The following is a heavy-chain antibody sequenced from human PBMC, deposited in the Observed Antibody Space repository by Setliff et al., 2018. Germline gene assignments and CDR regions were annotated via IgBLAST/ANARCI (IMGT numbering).Heavy chain of an antibody. CDR2: IYTSGST. CDR1: GGSISSGIYY. D-gene: IGHD3-3*01. J-gene: IGHJ6*03. V-gene: IGHV4-61*09. Sequence: SATLSLTCTVSGGSISSGIYYWSWIRQPAGKELEWIGHIYTSGSTNYNPSLKSRVTISVDTSKNQFSLRLSSVTAADTAVYYCARAGPYYDFWSGYYRTMDVWGKGTTVTVSS. CDR3: ARAGPYYDFWSGYYRTMDV.